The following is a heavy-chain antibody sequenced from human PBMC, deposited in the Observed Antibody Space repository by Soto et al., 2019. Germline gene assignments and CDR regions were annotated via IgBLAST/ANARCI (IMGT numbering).Heavy chain of an antibody. CDR3: ARARDGYNFLYEPT. CDR1: GFTVSTNY. Sequence: EVQLVESGGGLIQPGGSLRLSCAASGFTVSTNYMSWVRQAPGKGLEWVSVIYSGGNTDYADSVKGRFTISRDNSERTVYLQMNSRRAEDTGVYYCARARDGYNFLYEPTWGQGTLVTVSS. D-gene: IGHD5-12*01. J-gene: IGHJ4*02. V-gene: IGHV3-53*01. CDR2: IYSGGNT.